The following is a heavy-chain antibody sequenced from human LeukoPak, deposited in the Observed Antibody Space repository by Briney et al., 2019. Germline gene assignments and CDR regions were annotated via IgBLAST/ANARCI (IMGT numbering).Heavy chain of an antibody. D-gene: IGHD3-10*01. CDR1: GFDFSTQW. Sequence: PGGSLRLSCAASGFDFSTQWMSWVRQAPGKGLEWVAIVNQGATQKYYVDSVKGRFTISRDNAENSLYLQMNSLRAEDTAVYYCARDLMVRGVMCLGYWGQGTLVTVSS. CDR2: VNQGATQK. CDR3: ARDLMVRGVMCLGY. V-gene: IGHV3-7*01. J-gene: IGHJ4*02.